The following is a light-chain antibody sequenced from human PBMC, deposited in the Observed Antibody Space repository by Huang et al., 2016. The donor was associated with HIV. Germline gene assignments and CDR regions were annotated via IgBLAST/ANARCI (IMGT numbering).Light chain of an antibody. CDR2: DVS. J-gene: IGKJ3*01. Sequence: EIVLTQSPATLSLSPGERATLSCWASQSVGTYLAWYQQRPGQAPRLLIYDVSNRATGIPDSFSGSGSGTDFTLTISSLEPEDFAVYYCQQRSEWFTFGPGTKVDMK. CDR1: QSVGTY. V-gene: IGKV3-11*01. CDR3: QQRSEWFT.